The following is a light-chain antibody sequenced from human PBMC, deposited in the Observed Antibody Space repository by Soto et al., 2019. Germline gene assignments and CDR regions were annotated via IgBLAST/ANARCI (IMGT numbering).Light chain of an antibody. Sequence: DTGLTQSPGTLSSSPGERATLSCSASQNITSTYLAWHQHKSGQAPRLLIFGVSSRATGIPDRFSGSGSGTDFTLTISSLEPEGAAVYYCQQRSNWPPITFGQGTRLEIK. CDR2: GVS. J-gene: IGKJ5*01. CDR1: QNITSTY. CDR3: QQRSNWPPIT. V-gene: IGKV3D-20*02.